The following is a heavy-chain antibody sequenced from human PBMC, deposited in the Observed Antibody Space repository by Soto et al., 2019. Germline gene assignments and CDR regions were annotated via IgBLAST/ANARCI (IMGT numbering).Heavy chain of an antibody. CDR1: GYTFTNYG. D-gene: IGHD3-10*01. CDR2: ISGYNGNT. Sequence: ASVKVSCKASGYTFTNYGISWVRQAPGQGLEWMGWISGYNGNTNYAQQFQGRVTMTTDTSTSTAYMELRSLRSDDTAIYYCARDLGYYASGVVDYWGKGTLVTVSS. V-gene: IGHV1-18*01. CDR3: ARDLGYYASGVVDY. J-gene: IGHJ4*02.